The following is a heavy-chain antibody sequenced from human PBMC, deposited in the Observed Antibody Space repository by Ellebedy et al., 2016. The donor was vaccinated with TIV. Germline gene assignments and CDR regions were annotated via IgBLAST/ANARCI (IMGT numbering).Heavy chain of an antibody. J-gene: IGHJ6*02. V-gene: IGHV1-18*01. Sequence: ASVKVSXXASGYTFTSYGISWVRQAPGQGLEWMGWISAYNGNTNYAQKLQGRVTMTTDTSTSTAYMELSSLRSEDTAVYYCARVTRWLLSYYYYGMDVWGQGTTVTVSS. CDR3: ARVTRWLLSYYYYGMDV. CDR2: ISAYNGNT. D-gene: IGHD2-15*01. CDR1: GYTFTSYG.